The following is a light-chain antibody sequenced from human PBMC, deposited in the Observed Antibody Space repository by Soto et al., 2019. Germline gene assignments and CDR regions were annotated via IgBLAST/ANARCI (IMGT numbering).Light chain of an antibody. J-gene: IGLJ2*01. Sequence: QSALTQPASVSGSPGQSITISCTGTSSDVGGYNYVSWYQQHPGKAPKLMIYEVSNRPSGVSNRFSGSKSGNTASLTISGLQAADEDAYYCSSYTSSSTLGVFGGGTKVTVL. V-gene: IGLV2-14*01. CDR2: EVS. CDR3: SSYTSSSTLGV. CDR1: SSDVGGYNY.